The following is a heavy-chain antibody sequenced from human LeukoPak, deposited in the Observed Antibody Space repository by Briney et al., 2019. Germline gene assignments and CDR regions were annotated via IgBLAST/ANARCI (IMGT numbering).Heavy chain of an antibody. V-gene: IGHV3-23*01. J-gene: IGHJ4*02. CDR1: GFTFSSYA. Sequence: GGSLRLPCAASGFTFSSYAMSWVRQAPGKGREWVSAISGNGDSTYYADSVKGRFTISRDNSKNTLFLQMNSLSAEDTAIYYCAKRQKYGDGCLDYWGQGTLVTVSS. CDR2: ISGNGDST. D-gene: IGHD5-24*01. CDR3: AKRQKYGDGCLDY.